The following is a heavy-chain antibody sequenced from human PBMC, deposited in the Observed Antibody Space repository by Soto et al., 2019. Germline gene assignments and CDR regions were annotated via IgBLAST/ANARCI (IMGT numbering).Heavy chain of an antibody. J-gene: IGHJ5*02. CDR3: ARIRYQLPSSVVWFDP. Sequence: SETLSLTCEVYGGSFSGYYWSWIRQPPGKGLEWLGEINYTGGTNYNPSLKSRITISVHTSNNQFSLRLNSVTAADTAVYYCARIRYQLPSSVVWFDPWGQGALVTVSS. CDR2: INYTGGT. D-gene: IGHD2-2*01. V-gene: IGHV4-34*01. CDR1: GGSFSGYY.